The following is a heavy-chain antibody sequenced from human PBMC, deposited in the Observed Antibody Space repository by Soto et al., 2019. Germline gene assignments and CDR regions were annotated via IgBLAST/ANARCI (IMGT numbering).Heavy chain of an antibody. D-gene: IGHD2-2*02. J-gene: IGHJ5*02. CDR1: GFTFSSYA. CDR3: AKDQDIVVVPAAIPGWFDP. Sequence: EVQLLESGGGLVQPGGSLRLSCAASGFTFSSYAMSWVRQAPGKGLEWVSAISGSGGSTYYADSVKGRFTISRDNSKNTLYLQMNSLRAEDTAVYYCAKDQDIVVVPAAIPGWFDPWGQGTLVTVSS. CDR2: ISGSGGST. V-gene: IGHV3-23*01.